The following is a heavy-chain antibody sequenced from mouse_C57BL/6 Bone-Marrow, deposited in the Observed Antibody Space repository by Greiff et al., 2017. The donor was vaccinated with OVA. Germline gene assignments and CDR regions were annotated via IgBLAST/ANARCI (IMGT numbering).Heavy chain of an antibody. J-gene: IGHJ3*01. CDR2: IYPGDGDT. D-gene: IGHD1-1*01. V-gene: IGHV1-82*01. Sequence: VQRVESGPELVKPGASVKISCKASGYAFSSSWMNWVKQRPGKGLEWIGRIYPGDGDTNYNGKFKGKATLTADKSSSTAYMQLSSLTSEDSAVYFCAPSSLAYWGQGTLVTVSA. CDR1: GYAFSSSW. CDR3: APSSLAY.